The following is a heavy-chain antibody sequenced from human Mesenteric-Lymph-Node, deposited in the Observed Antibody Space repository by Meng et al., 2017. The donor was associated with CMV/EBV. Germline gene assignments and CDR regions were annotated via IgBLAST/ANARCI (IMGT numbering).Heavy chain of an antibody. V-gene: IGHV3-9*01. J-gene: IGHJ6*02. Sequence: SLKISCAASGFTFDDYAMHWVRQAPGQGLEWVSGINWNSGTIVYADSVKGRFTIPRDNAKNSLYLQMNSLRVEDTALYYCAKDSSSPQRFYYSGMDVWGQGTTVTVSS. CDR2: INWNSGTI. D-gene: IGHD2-15*01. CDR1: GFTFDDYA. CDR3: AKDSSSPQRFYYSGMDV.